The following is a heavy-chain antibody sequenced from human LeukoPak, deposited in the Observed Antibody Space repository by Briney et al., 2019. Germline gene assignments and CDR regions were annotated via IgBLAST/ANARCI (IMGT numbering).Heavy chain of an antibody. V-gene: IGHV3-7*01. CDR2: INQDGSDK. Sequence: GGSLRLSCAVSGFTFSDYYMSWVRQAPGKGLEWVANINQDGSDKDYVDSVKGRFTISRDNAKNSLYLQMNSLRVEDTAVYYCARGPFWGQGTMVTVSS. J-gene: IGHJ3*01. CDR1: GFTFSDYY. CDR3: ARGPF.